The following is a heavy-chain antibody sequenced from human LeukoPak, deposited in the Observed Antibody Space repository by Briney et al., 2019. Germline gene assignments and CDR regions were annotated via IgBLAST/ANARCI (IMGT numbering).Heavy chain of an antibody. CDR2: IKQDGGEK. Sequence: PGGSLRLSCAASGFTFSTYWMTWVRQAPGKGLEWVAHIKQDGGEKFYVDSVKGRFTISRDNAKNSLYLQMNSLRAEDTAVYYCARDLSMYNWNYGDYFDYWGQGTLVTVSS. V-gene: IGHV3-7*01. J-gene: IGHJ4*02. D-gene: IGHD1-7*01. CDR3: ARDLSMYNWNYGDYFDY. CDR1: GFTFSTYW.